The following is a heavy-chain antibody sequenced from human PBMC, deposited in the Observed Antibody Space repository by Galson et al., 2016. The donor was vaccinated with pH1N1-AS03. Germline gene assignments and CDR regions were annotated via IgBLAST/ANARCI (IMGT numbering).Heavy chain of an antibody. CDR1: GGSLSGYY. D-gene: IGHD3-10*01. CDR2: SNHRGST. V-gene: IGHV4-34*01. J-gene: IGHJ6*02. CDR3: ARGNDYGSGTFYRSFGMDV. Sequence: SETLSLTCAVYGGSLSGYYWTWIRQPLGKGLQWLGESNHRGSTRGITTYNPSLKSRVTISVDTSKNQFSLRLNSVTAADTAVYFCARGNDYGSGTFYRSFGMDVWGQGTTVAVSS.